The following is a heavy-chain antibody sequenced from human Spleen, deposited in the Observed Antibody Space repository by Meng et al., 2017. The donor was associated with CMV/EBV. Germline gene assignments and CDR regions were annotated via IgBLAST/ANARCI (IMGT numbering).Heavy chain of an antibody. J-gene: IGHJ5*02. CDR2: IYPGDSDI. D-gene: IGHD3-22*01. V-gene: IGHV5-51*01. CDR1: NYW. CDR3: ARLDYLDSSGYRSRYHWFDP. Sequence: NYWIAWVRQMPGKGLGWMGMIYPGDSDIRYSPSFQGQVTFSADKSISTAYLQWSSLKASDTAMYYCARLDYLDSSGYRSRYHWFDPWGQGALVTVSS.